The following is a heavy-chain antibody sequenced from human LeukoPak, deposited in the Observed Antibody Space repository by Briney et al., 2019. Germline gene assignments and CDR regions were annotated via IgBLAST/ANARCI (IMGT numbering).Heavy chain of an antibody. Sequence: ASVKVSCKASGYTFTGYYMHWVRQAPGQVLEWRGRINPNRGGTNYAQKFQGRVTMTRDTSISTAYMELSRLRSDDTAVYYCARGMWSDYDILTGYLEFDYWGQGTLVTVSS. D-gene: IGHD3-9*01. CDR2: INPNRGGT. J-gene: IGHJ4*02. CDR3: ARGMWSDYDILTGYLEFDY. V-gene: IGHV1-2*06. CDR1: GYTFTGYY.